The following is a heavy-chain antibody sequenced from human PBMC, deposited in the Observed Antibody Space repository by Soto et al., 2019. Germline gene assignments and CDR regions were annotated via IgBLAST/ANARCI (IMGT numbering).Heavy chain of an antibody. V-gene: IGHV3-15*07. D-gene: IGHD2-21*01. Sequence: GGSLRLSCAASGFTFSNAWMNWVRQAPGKGLEWVGRIKSKTDGGTTDYAAPVKGRFTISRDNAKNTLYLQMNSLRAEDTAVYYCARTGDNPVYYFDYWGQGTLVTVSS. J-gene: IGHJ4*02. CDR2: IKSKTDGGTT. CDR1: GFTFSNAW. CDR3: ARTGDNPVYYFDY.